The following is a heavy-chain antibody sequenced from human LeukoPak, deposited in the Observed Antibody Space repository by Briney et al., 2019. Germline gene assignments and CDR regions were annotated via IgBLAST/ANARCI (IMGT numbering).Heavy chain of an antibody. CDR3: AKDWAYYDSSGYYFDY. D-gene: IGHD3-22*01. Sequence: PGGSLRLSCAASVFCFSYFAMHTVSQAPGKGLEWVAVISYDGRIQYYADSVKGRFTISRDNSKNTLYLQMSSLRAEDTADYYCAKDWAYYDSSGYYFDYWGQGTLVTVSS. CDR1: VFCFSYFA. CDR2: ISYDGRIQ. V-gene: IGHV3-30*18. J-gene: IGHJ4*02.